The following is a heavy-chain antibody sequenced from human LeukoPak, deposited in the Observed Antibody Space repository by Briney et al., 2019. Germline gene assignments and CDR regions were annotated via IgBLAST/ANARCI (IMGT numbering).Heavy chain of an antibody. J-gene: IGHJ3*02. CDR2: INPNSGGT. V-gene: IGHV1-2*02. Sequence: ASVKVSCKASGYTFTGYYMHWVRQAPGQGLEWMGWINPNSGGTNYAQKLQGRVTMTTDTSTSTAYMELRSLRSDDTAVYYCARADIWFGGAVAFDIWGQGTMVTVSS. D-gene: IGHD3-10*01. CDR3: ARADIWFGGAVAFDI. CDR1: GYTFTGYY.